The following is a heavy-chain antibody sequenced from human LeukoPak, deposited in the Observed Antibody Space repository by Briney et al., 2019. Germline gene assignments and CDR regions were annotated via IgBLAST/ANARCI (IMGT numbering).Heavy chain of an antibody. D-gene: IGHD2-2*01. CDR2: INPSGGST. CDR3: AADSTVVPAARVDYYYYYYGMDV. CDR1: GYTFTSYY. V-gene: IGHV1-46*01. Sequence: ASVKVSCKASGYTFTSYYMHWVRQAPGQGLEWMGIINPSGGSTSYAQKFQGRVTMTRDTSTSTVYMELSSLRSEDTAVYYCAADSTVVPAARVDYYYYYYGMDVWGQGTTVTVSS. J-gene: IGHJ6*02.